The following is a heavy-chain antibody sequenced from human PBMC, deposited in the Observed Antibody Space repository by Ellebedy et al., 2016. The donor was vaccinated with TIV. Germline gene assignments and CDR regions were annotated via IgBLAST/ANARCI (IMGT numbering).Heavy chain of an antibody. J-gene: IGHJ4*02. CDR3: ARVRYSGNYYPYFDY. Sequence: SETLSLTXSVSGGSINSYYWSWIRQPPGKGLEWIGYIYYSGTTYYNPSLRSRITISVDTSRNQFSLKLSSVTAADTAVYYCARVRYSGNYYPYFDYWGQGTLVTVSS. V-gene: IGHV4-59*06. D-gene: IGHD1-26*01. CDR1: GGSINSYY. CDR2: IYYSGTT.